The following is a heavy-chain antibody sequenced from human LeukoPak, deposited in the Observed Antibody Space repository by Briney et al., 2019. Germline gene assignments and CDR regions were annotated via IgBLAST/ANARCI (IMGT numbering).Heavy chain of an antibody. CDR2: ISSSGSHN. V-gene: IGHV3-21*01. CDR3: ARDRGWGKGDSEWELPNHFDY. CDR1: RLTFCSYS. Sequence: GGSRRLSCAASRLTFCSYSMNWFRQSPGKGLQWVSSISSSGSHNYYADSVKGRFTISRDNAKNSLYLQMNSLRVEDTAVYYCARDRGWGKGDSEWELPNHFDYWGQGTLVTVSS. J-gene: IGHJ4*02. D-gene: IGHD1-26*01.